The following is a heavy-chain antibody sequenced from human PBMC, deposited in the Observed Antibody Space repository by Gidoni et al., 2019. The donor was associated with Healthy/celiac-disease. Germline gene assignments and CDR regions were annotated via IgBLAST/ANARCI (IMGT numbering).Heavy chain of an antibody. CDR3: ARGRDGYSPYDY. V-gene: IGHV3-33*01. Sequence: QVQLVESGGGVVQPGRSLRLSCAASGFTFSSYGMHWVRQAPAKGLGWVAVIWYDGSNKYYADSVKGRFTISRDNSKNTLYLQMNSLRAEDTAVYYCARGRDGYSPYDYWGQGTLVTVSS. CDR2: IWYDGSNK. J-gene: IGHJ4*02. D-gene: IGHD2-15*01. CDR1: GFTFSSYG.